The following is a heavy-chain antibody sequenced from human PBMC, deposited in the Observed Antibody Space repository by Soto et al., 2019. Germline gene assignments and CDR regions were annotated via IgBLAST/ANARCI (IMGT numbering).Heavy chain of an antibody. Sequence: SLRLSCAASGFTFSSYWMSWVRQAPGKGLEWVANIKPDGSEKWYVDSVKGRFTISRDNAKNSLYLQVNSLRAEDTAVYYCARGDYYDTTGPFSDAFDIWGQGTMVTVSS. CDR2: IKPDGSEK. D-gene: IGHD3-22*01. CDR1: GFTFSSYW. CDR3: ARGDYYDTTGPFSDAFDI. V-gene: IGHV3-7*04. J-gene: IGHJ3*02.